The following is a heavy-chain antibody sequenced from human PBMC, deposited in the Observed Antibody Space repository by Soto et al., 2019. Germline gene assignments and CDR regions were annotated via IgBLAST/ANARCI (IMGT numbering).Heavy chain of an antibody. Sequence: PVGSLRLSCAASGFTFSSYWMSWVRQAPGKGLEWVANIKQDGSEKYYVDSVKGRFTISRDNAKNSLYLQMNSLRAEDTAVYYCARDAFELLWFGELINWFDPWGQGTLVTVSS. CDR1: GFTFSSYW. CDR3: ARDAFELLWFGELINWFDP. CDR2: IKQDGSEK. V-gene: IGHV3-7*01. J-gene: IGHJ5*02. D-gene: IGHD3-10*01.